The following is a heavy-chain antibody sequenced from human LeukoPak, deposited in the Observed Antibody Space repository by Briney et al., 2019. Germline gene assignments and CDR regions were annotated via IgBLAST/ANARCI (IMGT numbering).Heavy chain of an antibody. D-gene: IGHD1-26*01. V-gene: IGHV3-74*01. CDR2: INSDGSST. Sequence: GGSLRLSCAASGFTFSSYWMHWVRQAPGKGLVWVSRINSDGSSTSYADSVKGRFTISRDNAKNTLYLQMSSLRLEDTALYYCVKGGSEGGDYWGQGALVTVSS. CDR3: VKGGSEGGDY. J-gene: IGHJ4*02. CDR1: GFTFSSYW.